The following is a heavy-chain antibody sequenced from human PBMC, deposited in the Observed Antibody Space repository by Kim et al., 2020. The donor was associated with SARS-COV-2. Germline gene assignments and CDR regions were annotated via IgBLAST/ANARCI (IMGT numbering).Heavy chain of an antibody. CDR1: GGSFSGYY. CDR2: INHSGST. J-gene: IGHJ4*02. CDR3: ARVTMVRGVMLDY. V-gene: IGHV4-34*01. Sequence: SETLSLTCAVYGGSFSGYYWSWIRQPPGKGLEWIGEINHSGSTNYNPALKSRVTISVDTSKNQFSLKLSSVTAADTAVDYCARVTMVRGVMLDYWGQGT. D-gene: IGHD3-10*01.